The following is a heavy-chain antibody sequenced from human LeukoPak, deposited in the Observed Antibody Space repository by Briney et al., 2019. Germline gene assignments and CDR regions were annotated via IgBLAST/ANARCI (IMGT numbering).Heavy chain of an antibody. CDR1: GGSISSGSYY. Sequence: SETLSLTCTVSGGSISSGSYYWSWIRQPARKGLEWIGRIYTSGSTNYNPSLKSRVTISVDTSKNQFSLKLSSVTAADTAVYYCAREIPTKNSSSWYKDGMDVWGQGTTVTVSS. CDR2: IYTSGST. CDR3: AREIPTKNSSSWYKDGMDV. V-gene: IGHV4-61*02. J-gene: IGHJ6*02. D-gene: IGHD6-13*01.